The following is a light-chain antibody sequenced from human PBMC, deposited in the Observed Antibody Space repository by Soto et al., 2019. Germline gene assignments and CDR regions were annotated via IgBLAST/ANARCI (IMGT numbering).Light chain of an antibody. V-gene: IGKV1-27*01. J-gene: IGKJ1*01. CDR1: QGISNY. Sequence: DIQMTQSPSSLSASVGDRVTITCRASQGISNYLAWYQQKPGKVPKLLIYAASNLQSGVPSRFSGSGSATDFSLDINSLQPEDDATYYCQKYNSASWTFGQGTKVEIK. CDR2: AAS. CDR3: QKYNSASWT.